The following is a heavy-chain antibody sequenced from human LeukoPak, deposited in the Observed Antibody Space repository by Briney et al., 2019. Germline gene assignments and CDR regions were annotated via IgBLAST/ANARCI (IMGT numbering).Heavy chain of an antibody. J-gene: IGHJ4*02. Sequence: GGSLRLSCAASGFTFSSYAMSWVRQAPGKGLEWVSAISGSGGSTYYADSAKGRFTISRDNSKNTLYLQMNSLRAEDTAVYYCAKDLGITMVRGVSPFDYWGQGTLVTVSS. V-gene: IGHV3-23*01. CDR1: GFTFSSYA. CDR2: ISGSGGST. D-gene: IGHD3-10*01. CDR3: AKDLGITMVRGVSPFDY.